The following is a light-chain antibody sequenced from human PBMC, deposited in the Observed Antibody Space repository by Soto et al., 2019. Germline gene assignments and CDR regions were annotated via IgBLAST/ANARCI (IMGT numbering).Light chain of an antibody. J-gene: IGKJ2*01. CDR1: QSISSY. CDR2: AAS. Sequence: DIQVTQSPSSLSASVGDRVTITCRATQSISSYLNWYQQKPGKAPKLLIYAASNLQSEVPSRFSGSGSGTDFTLTISSLQPEDFATYYCQKSYSPPYTFGQGTKLEIK. V-gene: IGKV1-39*01. CDR3: QKSYSPPYT.